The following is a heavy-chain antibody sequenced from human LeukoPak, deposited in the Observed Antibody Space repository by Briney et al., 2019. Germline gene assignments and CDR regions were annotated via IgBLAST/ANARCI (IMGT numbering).Heavy chain of an antibody. Sequence: SETLSLTCTVSGGSISSSSYYWAWIRQPPGKGLEWIRSMYYSGTTYYNPSLKSRVTISIDTSKNQFSLKLSSVTAADTAVYYCARVDVWGSSTSDYFDYWGQGTLVTVSS. CDR2: MYYSGTT. CDR3: ARVDVWGSSTSDYFDY. D-gene: IGHD3-16*01. J-gene: IGHJ4*02. V-gene: IGHV4-39*07. CDR1: GGSISSSSYY.